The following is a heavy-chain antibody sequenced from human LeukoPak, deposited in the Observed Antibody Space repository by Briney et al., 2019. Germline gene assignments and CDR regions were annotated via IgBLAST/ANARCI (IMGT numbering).Heavy chain of an antibody. CDR1: GFTFSSYE. CDR2: ISSSGSTI. J-gene: IGHJ4*02. Sequence: GGSPRLSCAASGFTFSSYEMNWVRQAPGKGLEWVSYISSSGSTIYYADSVKGRFTISRDNAKNSLYLQMNSLRAEDTAVYYCAREPRAIFGVVIINEYFDYWGQGTLVTVSS. V-gene: IGHV3-48*03. D-gene: IGHD3-3*01. CDR3: AREPRAIFGVVIINEYFDY.